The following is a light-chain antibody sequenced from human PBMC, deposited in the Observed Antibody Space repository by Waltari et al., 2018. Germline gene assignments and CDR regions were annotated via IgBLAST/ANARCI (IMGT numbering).Light chain of an antibody. CDR2: EDT. CDR3: SSFTTRATRV. V-gene: IGLV2-14*01. J-gene: IGLJ3*02. CDR1: SSDVGGYNS. Sequence: QSALTQPASVSGSPGQSITISCTGTSSDVGGYNSVSWYQQHPGKAPKLMIYEDTRRPSGVPNRFSGSKSGNTASLTISGLQAEDESDYYCSSFTTRATRVFGGGTKVTVL.